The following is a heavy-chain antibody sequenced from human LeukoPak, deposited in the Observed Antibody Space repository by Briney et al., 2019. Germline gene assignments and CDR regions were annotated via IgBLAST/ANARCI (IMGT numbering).Heavy chain of an antibody. CDR3: ARGSLPAAMEPDLTY. Sequence: GASVKVSCKASGYTFTGYYMHWVRQAPGQGLEWMGWINPNSGGTNYAQKFQGWVTMTRDTSISTAYMELSRLRSDDTAVYYCARGSLPAAMEPDLTYWGQGTLVIVSS. D-gene: IGHD2-2*01. V-gene: IGHV1-2*04. CDR2: INPNSGGT. J-gene: IGHJ4*02. CDR1: GYTFTGYY.